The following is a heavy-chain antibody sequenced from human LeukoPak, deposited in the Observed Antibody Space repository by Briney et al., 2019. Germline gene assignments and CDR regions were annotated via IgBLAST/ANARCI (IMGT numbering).Heavy chain of an antibody. Sequence: GGSLRLSCASSGFAFSDYAVHWVRQAPGKGLEWVAFIRYDGSQKYYGDSVKGRFTISRDNSENRLYLQMNSLKPDDTAVYYCAKVLPYSGSHHTLDYWGQGTLVTVSS. J-gene: IGHJ4*02. CDR1: GFAFSDYA. CDR2: IRYDGSQK. V-gene: IGHV3-30*02. D-gene: IGHD1-26*01. CDR3: AKVLPYSGSHHTLDY.